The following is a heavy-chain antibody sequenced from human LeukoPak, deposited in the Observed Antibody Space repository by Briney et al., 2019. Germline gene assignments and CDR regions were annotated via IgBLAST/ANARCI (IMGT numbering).Heavy chain of an antibody. D-gene: IGHD6-13*01. CDR3: ARETYSSSAFDY. V-gene: IGHV3-74*01. CDR1: GFTFSRYW. Sequence: GGSLRLSCAASGFTFSRYWIHWVRQAPGKGLEWVSRINPDGSTTTYADSVKGRFTISRDNAKNTVYLQMNSLRAEDTAVYYCARETYSSSAFDYWGQGTLVTVSS. J-gene: IGHJ4*02. CDR2: INPDGSTT.